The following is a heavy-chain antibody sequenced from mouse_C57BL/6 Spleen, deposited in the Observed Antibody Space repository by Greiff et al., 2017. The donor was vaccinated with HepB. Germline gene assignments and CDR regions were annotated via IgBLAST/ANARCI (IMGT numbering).Heavy chain of an antibody. V-gene: IGHV5-4*01. D-gene: IGHD1-1*01. CDR3: ARDRAYGSRGPPYYAMDY. J-gene: IGHJ4*01. CDR2: ISDGGSYT. CDR1: GFTFSSYA. Sequence: EVQGVESGGGLVKPGGSLKLSCAASGFTFSSYAMSWVRQTPEKRLEWVATISDGGSYTYYPDNVKGRFTISRDNAKNNLYLQMSHLKSEDTAMYYCARDRAYGSRGPPYYAMDYWGQGTSVTVSS.